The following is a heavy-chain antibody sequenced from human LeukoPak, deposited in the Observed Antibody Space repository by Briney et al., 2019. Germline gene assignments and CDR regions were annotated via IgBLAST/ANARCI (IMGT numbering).Heavy chain of an antibody. CDR2: ISYDGSNK. CDR3: ASGARLRFFLSDNWFRP. D-gene: IGHD6-25*01. Sequence: GRSLRLSCAASGFTFSSYAMHWVRQAPGKGLEWVAVISYDGSNKYYADSVKGRFTISRDNSKNTLYLQMDSLRAEDTAVYYCASGARLRFFLSDNWFRPLGQGTLVTVSS. CDR1: GFTFSSYA. V-gene: IGHV3-30-3*01. J-gene: IGHJ5*02.